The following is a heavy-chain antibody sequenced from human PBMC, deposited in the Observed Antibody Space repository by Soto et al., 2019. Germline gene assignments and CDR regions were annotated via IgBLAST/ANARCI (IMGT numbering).Heavy chain of an antibody. CDR2: IDYDDDK. CDR3: AHRGGAAVGLYYFDY. V-gene: IGHV2-5*08. Sequence: SGPTLVNPTQTLTLTCTFSGFSLRTNGMRVSWIRQPPGKALEWLARIDYDDDKRYSPSLKSRLTITKDTSKNQVVLTMTNMDPVDTATYYCAHRGGAAVGLYYFDYWGQGALVTVSS. CDR1: GFSLRTNGMR. J-gene: IGHJ4*02. D-gene: IGHD6-13*01.